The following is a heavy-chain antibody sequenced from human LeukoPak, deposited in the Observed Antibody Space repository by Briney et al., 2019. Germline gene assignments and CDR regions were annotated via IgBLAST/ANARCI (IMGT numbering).Heavy chain of an antibody. J-gene: IGHJ5*02. Sequence: SETLSLTCTVSGGSISSYYWSWIRQPPGEGLEWIGYIYYSGSTNYNPSLKSRVTISVDTSKNQFSLKLSSVTAADTAVYYCARHRDSSSWYYWFDPWGQGTLVTVSS. CDR2: IYYSGST. V-gene: IGHV4-59*08. D-gene: IGHD6-13*01. CDR1: GGSISSYY. CDR3: ARHRDSSSWYYWFDP.